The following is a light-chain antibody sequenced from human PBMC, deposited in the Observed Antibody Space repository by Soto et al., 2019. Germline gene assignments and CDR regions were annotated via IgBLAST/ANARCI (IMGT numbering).Light chain of an antibody. V-gene: IGKV3-11*01. CDR3: QQRSNWPRT. Sequence: IVLTQFPATLSLSPGNRATLSCRASQNISSYLIWYQQKPGQSPRVLIYDVSNRATGIPTRFSGSGSGTDFTLTISSLEPEDFAVYYCQQRSNWPRTFGQGTKVDIK. J-gene: IGKJ1*01. CDR1: QNISSY. CDR2: DVS.